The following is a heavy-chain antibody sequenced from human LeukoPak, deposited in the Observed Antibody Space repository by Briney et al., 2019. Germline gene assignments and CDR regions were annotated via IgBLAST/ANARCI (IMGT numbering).Heavy chain of an antibody. D-gene: IGHD3-3*01. V-gene: IGHV5-51*01. CDR1: GYSFTSYW. J-gene: IGHJ4*02. CDR3: ARRYTIFGVVTSDY. Sequence: GESLKISCKGSGYSFTSYWIAWVRQMPGKGLEWMGIIYPGNSDTKYSPSFQGQVTISADKSISTAYLQWSSLKASDTAMYYCARRYTIFGVVTSDYWGQGTLVTVSS. CDR2: IYPGNSDT.